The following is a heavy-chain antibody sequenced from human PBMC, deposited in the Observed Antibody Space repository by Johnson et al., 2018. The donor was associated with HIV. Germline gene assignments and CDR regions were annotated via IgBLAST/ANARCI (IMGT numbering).Heavy chain of an antibody. D-gene: IGHD3-22*01. V-gene: IGHV3-33*06. J-gene: IGHJ3*02. CDR2: IWYDGSNK. Sequence: QVQLVESGGGVVQPGRSLRLSCAASGFTFSNYGMHWVRQTPGKGLEWVAVIWYDGSNKYYADSVKGRFTISRDNSKNTLYLQMTSLRAEDTAVYYCAKGGADYSDSRGYSENDAFDIWGQGTMVTVSS. CDR1: GFTFSNYG. CDR3: AKGGADYSDSRGYSENDAFDI.